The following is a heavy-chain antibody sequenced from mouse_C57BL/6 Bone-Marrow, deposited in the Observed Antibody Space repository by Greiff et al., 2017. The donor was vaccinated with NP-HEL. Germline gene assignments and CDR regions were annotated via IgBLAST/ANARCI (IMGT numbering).Heavy chain of an antibody. J-gene: IGHJ3*01. CDR1: GFSLTSYG. D-gene: IGHD3-3*01. Sequence: VQGVESGPGLVQPSQSLSITCTVSGFSLTSYGVHWVRQSPGKGLEWLGVIWRGGSTDYNAAFLSRLSITKDNSKSQVFFKMNSLQADDTAIYYCAKGDGDRAYWGQGTLVTVSA. V-gene: IGHV2-5*01. CDR2: IWRGGST. CDR3: AKGDGDRAY.